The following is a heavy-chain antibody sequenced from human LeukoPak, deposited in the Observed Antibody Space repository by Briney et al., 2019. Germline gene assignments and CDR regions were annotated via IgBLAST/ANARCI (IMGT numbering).Heavy chain of an antibody. V-gene: IGHV4-31*03. CDR1: GGSISSGGYY. CDR3: ARGRALYCSSTSCYVYGMDV. Sequence: PSQTLSLTCTVSGGSISSGGYYWSWIRQHPGKGLEWIGYIYYSGSTYYNPSLKSRVTISVDTSKNQFSLKLSSVTAADTAVYYCARGRALYCSSTSCYVYGMDVWGKGTTVTVSS. CDR2: IYYSGST. D-gene: IGHD2-2*01. J-gene: IGHJ6*04.